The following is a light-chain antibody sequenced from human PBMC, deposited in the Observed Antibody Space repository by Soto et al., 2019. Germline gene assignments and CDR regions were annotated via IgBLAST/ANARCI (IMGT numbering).Light chain of an antibody. CDR3: QQYESWTPYS. Sequence: TQSPATLSVSLGEEVSLSCRASQSVGPNLAWYQQRPGQAPRLLIHWGSTRANGVPARFRGSGRGTDFSLTISNLQAEDRAVYYCQQYESWTPYSFGQGTRLEIK. CDR1: QSVGPN. CDR2: WGS. V-gene: IGKV3-15*01. J-gene: IGKJ2*03.